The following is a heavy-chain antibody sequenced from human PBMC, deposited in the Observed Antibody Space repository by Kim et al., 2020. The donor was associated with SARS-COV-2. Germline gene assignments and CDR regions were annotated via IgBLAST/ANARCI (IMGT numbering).Heavy chain of an antibody. CDR3: AKSWVHSSSSVGAPDY. Sequence: GGSLSLSCAASGFSFASYGMNWVRQAPGKGLEWVSGVSGSGGGTYYADSVKGRFTISRDNSKNTLYLLMNSLRSEDTAIYYCAKSWVHSSSSVGAPDYWGQGTLVTVSS. D-gene: IGHD6-6*01. CDR1: GFSFASYG. V-gene: IGHV3-23*01. J-gene: IGHJ4*02. CDR2: VSGSGGGT.